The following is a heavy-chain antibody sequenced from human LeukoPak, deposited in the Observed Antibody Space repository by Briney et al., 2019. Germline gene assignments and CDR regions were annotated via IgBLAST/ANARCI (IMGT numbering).Heavy chain of an antibody. CDR1: GYTFTGYY. CDR3: ARDWGLWFSDLDY. D-gene: IGHD3-16*01. CDR2: INPNSGGT. V-gene: IGHV1-2*02. Sequence: GASVKVSCKASGYTFTGYYMHGVRQAPGQGLDWMRWINPNSGGTNYAQKFQGRVTMTRDTSISTAYMELSRLRSDDTAVYYCARDWGLWFSDLDYWGQGTLVTVSS. J-gene: IGHJ4*02.